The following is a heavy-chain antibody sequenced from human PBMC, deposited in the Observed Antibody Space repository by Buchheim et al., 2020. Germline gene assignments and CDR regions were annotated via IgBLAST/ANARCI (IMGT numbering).Heavy chain of an antibody. CDR3: ARDPLGGTAPLPPHFDY. Sequence: EVQLVESGGGLVKPGGSLRLSCAASGFTFSIYSMDWVRQAPGKGLEWVSSISSSSSSIYYADSVKGRFTISRDNAKNSLYLQMNSLRAEDTAVYYCARDPLGGTAPLPPHFDYWGQGTL. J-gene: IGHJ4*02. D-gene: IGHD2-21*02. V-gene: IGHV3-21*01. CDR2: ISSSSSSI. CDR1: GFTFSIYS.